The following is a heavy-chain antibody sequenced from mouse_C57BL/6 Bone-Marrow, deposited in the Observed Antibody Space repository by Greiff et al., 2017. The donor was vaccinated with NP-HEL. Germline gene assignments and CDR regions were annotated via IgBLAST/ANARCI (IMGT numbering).Heavy chain of an antibody. CDR3: ARHGTGTYFDY. D-gene: IGHD4-1*01. Sequence: EVKLMESGGDLVKPGGSLKLSCAASGFTFSSYGMSWVRQTPDKRLEWVATISSGGSYTYYPDSVKGRFTISRDNAENTLYLQMSSLKSEDTAMYYCARHGTGTYFDYWGQGTTLTVSS. CDR1: GFTFSSYG. V-gene: IGHV5-6*01. J-gene: IGHJ2*01. CDR2: ISSGGSYT.